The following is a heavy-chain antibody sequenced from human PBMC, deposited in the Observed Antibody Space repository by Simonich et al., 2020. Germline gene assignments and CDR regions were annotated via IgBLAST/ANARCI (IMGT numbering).Heavy chain of an antibody. Sequence: QVQLVQSGAEVKKPGASVKVSCTASGYTFTGYYLHWVRQAPGQGGEWMGRNNPNGGRTKYAKKCQGRVTMTRDSSISTAYMELSRRRADDTAVYYCATGIAARYYYYGMDVWGQGTTVTVSS. J-gene: IGHJ6*02. CDR2: NNPNGGRT. CDR3: ATGIAARYYYYGMDV. V-gene: IGHV1-2*06. D-gene: IGHD6-6*01. CDR1: GYTFTGYY.